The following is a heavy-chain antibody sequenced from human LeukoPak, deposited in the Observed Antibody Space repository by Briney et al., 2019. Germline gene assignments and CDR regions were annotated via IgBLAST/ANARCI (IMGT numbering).Heavy chain of an antibody. D-gene: IGHD4-11*01. CDR1: GGTFTMYA. CDR2: IFPISGTT. J-gene: IGHJ4*02. CDR3: AREHSYYFDS. Sequence: ASVKVSCKASGGTFTMYAISWVRQAPGQGLEWMGGIFPISGTTNYAQKFQGRVTITADESTNTAYMDLSSLRSEDTAVYYCAREHSYYFDSWGQGTLVTVSS. V-gene: IGHV1-69*13.